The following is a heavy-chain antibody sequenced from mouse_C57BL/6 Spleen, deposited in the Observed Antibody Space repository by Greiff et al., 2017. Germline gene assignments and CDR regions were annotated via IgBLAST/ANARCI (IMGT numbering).Heavy chain of an antibody. V-gene: IGHV1-76*01. CDR1: GYTFTDYY. D-gene: IGHD2-1*01. Sequence: QVQLQQSGAELVRPGASVKLSCKASGYTFTDYYINWVKQRPGPGLEWIARIYPGSGHTYYPEKFTGKATLTAEKSYSTAYMQLSSLTSEDAAVDCCARSGNYGWDWYFDVWGTGTTVTVAS. CDR2: IYPGSGHT. CDR3: ARSGNYGWDWYFDV. J-gene: IGHJ1*03.